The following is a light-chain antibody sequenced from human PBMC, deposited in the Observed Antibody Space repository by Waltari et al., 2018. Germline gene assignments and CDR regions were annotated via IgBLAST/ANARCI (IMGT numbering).Light chain of an antibody. CDR2: RNN. Sequence: QSVLTQPPSASGTPGQRVTISCSESSSNIGSNYLYWYQQLPGTAPKLLIYRNNQRPSGVPDRFSGSKSGTSASLAISGLRSEDEADYYCAAWDDSLSGWVFGGGTKLTVL. CDR1: SSNIGSNY. J-gene: IGLJ3*02. V-gene: IGLV1-47*01. CDR3: AAWDDSLSGWV.